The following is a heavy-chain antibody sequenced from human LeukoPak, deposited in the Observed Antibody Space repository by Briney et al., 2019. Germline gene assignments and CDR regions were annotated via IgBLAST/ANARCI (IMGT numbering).Heavy chain of an antibody. CDR3: ARGGPKVGYCSSTSCYGDWFDP. D-gene: IGHD2-2*01. J-gene: IGHJ5*02. V-gene: IGHV1-8*02. Sequence: ASVKVSCKASGYTFTGYYMHWVRQAPGQGLEWMGWMNPNSGNTGYAQKFQGRVTMTRNTSISTAYMELSSLRSEDTAVYYCARGGPKVGYCSSTSCYGDWFDPWGQGTLVTVSS. CDR2: MNPNSGNT. CDR1: GYTFTGYY.